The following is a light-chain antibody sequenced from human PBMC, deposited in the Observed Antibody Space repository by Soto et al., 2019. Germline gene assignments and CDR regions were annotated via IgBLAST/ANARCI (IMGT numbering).Light chain of an antibody. CDR3: QQYHSTPFT. CDR2: WAS. J-gene: IGKJ3*01. CDR1: QSVLYSSNNKNY. Sequence: DIVMTQSPDSLAVSLGERATINCKSSQSVLYSSNNKNYLAWYQQKPGQPPKLLIYWASTRESGVPDRFSGSGSGTDFTLTISSLQAADVAVYYCQQYHSTPFTFGPGTKVDIK. V-gene: IGKV4-1*01.